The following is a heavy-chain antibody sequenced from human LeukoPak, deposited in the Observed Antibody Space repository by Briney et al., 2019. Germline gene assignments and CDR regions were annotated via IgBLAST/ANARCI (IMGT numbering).Heavy chain of an antibody. CDR3: ARAGLPGAFDI. D-gene: IGHD2-15*01. CDR1: GFSFSSYA. V-gene: IGHV3-23*01. CDR2: VNARGYST. Sequence: GGSLRLSCAASGFSFSSYAMSWARQAPGKGLEWVSAVNARGYSTYYADSVKGRFTISRDNSKNTVFLQMSSLKVEDTAVYYCARAGLPGAFDIWGQGTMVTVSS. J-gene: IGHJ3*02.